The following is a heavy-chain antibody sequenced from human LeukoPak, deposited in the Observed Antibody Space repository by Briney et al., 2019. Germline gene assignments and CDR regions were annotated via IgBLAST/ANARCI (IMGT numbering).Heavy chain of an antibody. Sequence: PGGSLRLSCAASGFTFSSYEMNWVRQAPGKGLEWVSYISNSGSTIYYADSVKGRFTISRDNAKNSLYLQMKNLRAEDTAVYYCAKDGAWLRFDDWGQGILVTVSS. V-gene: IGHV3-48*03. CDR3: AKDGAWLRFDD. CDR2: ISNSGSTI. D-gene: IGHD5-12*01. J-gene: IGHJ4*02. CDR1: GFTFSSYE.